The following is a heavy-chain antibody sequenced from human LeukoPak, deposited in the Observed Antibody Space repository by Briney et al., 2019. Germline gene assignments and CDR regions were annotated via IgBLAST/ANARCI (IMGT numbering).Heavy chain of an antibody. V-gene: IGHV3-33*01. CDR3: ARDRAARITMYYFDY. CDR2: IWYDGSQK. J-gene: IGHJ4*02. D-gene: IGHD1-14*01. Sequence: PGGSLRLSCAASGFTFSNFGMHWVRQAPGKGLEWVAVIWYDGSQKYYADSVKGRFTISRDNSKNTLYLQMNSLRAEDTAVYYCARDRAARITMYYFDYWGQGTLVTVSS. CDR1: GFTFSNFG.